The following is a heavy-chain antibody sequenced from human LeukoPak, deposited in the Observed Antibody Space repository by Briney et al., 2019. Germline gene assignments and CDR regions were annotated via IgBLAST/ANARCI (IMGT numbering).Heavy chain of an antibody. CDR2: IRYDGGNK. J-gene: IGHJ4*02. CDR1: GFTFSSYG. D-gene: IGHD5-12*01. Sequence: GGSLRLSCAASGFTFSSYGMHWVRQAPGKGLEWVAFIRYDGGNKYYADSVKGRFTISRDNSKNTLYLQMNSLRAEDTAVYYCAKDVVATTPYFDYWGQGTLVTVSS. CDR3: AKDVVATTPYFDY. V-gene: IGHV3-30*02.